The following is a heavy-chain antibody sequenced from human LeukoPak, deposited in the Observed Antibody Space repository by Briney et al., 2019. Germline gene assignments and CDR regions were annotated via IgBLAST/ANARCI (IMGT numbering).Heavy chain of an antibody. CDR1: GFNFSSYS. D-gene: IGHD4-17*01. CDR2: ISSSSSFI. J-gene: IGHJ3*02. Sequence: GGSLRLSCAASGFNFSSYSMNWVRQATGRGLEWVSSISSSSSFIYYADSLKSRFTISRDNAKNSLDLQMNSLRDEDTAVYYCARDRIIYGDYGDAFDIWGQGTMVTVSS. CDR3: ARDRIIYGDYGDAFDI. V-gene: IGHV3-21*01.